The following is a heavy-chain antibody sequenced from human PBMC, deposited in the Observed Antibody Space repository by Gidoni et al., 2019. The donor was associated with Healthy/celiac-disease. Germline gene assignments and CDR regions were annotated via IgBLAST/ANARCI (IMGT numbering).Heavy chain of an antibody. Sequence: QVQLVESGGGVVQPGRSLRLSCAASGFTFSSYAMHWVRQAPGKGLEWVAVISYDGSNKYYADSVKGRFTISRDNSKNTLYLQMNSLRAEDTAVYYCARARYYDFWSGYLDYWGQGTLVTVSS. J-gene: IGHJ4*02. CDR2: ISYDGSNK. CDR3: ARARYYDFWSGYLDY. V-gene: IGHV3-30*04. D-gene: IGHD3-3*01. CDR1: GFTFSSYA.